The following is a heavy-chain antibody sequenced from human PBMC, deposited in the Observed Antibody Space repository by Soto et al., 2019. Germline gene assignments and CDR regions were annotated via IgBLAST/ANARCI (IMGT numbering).Heavy chain of an antibody. CDR2: IYYLGNT. D-gene: IGHD3-22*01. J-gene: IGHJ4*02. CDR1: GGSISSSSSY. Sequence: SETLSLTCTVSGGSISSSSSYWGWIRQPTGKGLEWVGSIYYLGNTYYNPSLGSPVTISVDTYKNQFSLKLRSVTAADTAVFYCAVLYSYESRGYHLNYRGQRAPVTVSS. V-gene: IGHV4-39*01. CDR3: AVLYSYESRGYHLNY.